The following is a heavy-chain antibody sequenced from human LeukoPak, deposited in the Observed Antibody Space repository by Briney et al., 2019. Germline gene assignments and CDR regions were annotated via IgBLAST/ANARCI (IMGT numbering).Heavy chain of an antibody. CDR2: ISKSRNYI. CDR3: GRDDPGVQQERRLSPFDI. Sequence: GGSLTLSCAASGFTFSRYNMNWVRQAPGQGLEWVACISKSRNYIYYADSVKGRFTISRDDAKSSLYLQMDSLRVEDTALYYCGRDDPGVQQERRLSPFDIWGQGTMVTVSS. D-gene: IGHD1-1*01. J-gene: IGHJ3*02. V-gene: IGHV3-21*04. CDR1: GFTFSRYN.